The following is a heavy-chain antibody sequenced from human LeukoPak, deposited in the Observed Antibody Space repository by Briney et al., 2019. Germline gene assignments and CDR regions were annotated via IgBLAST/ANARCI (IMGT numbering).Heavy chain of an antibody. CDR1: GFTFSDYY. Sequence: PGGSLRLSCAASGFTFSDYYMSWIRQAPGKGPEWVSYISSSGSTIYYADSVKGRFTISRDNAKNSLYLQMNSLRAEDTAVYYCARDGYYDFWSGYYSHYYYYMDVWGKGTTVTVSS. V-gene: IGHV3-11*04. J-gene: IGHJ6*03. CDR2: ISSSGSTI. CDR3: ARDGYYDFWSGYYSHYYYYMDV. D-gene: IGHD3-3*01.